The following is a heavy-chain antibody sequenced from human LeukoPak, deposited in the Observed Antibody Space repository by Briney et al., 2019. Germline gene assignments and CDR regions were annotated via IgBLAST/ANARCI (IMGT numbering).Heavy chain of an antibody. V-gene: IGHV3-53*01. CDR2: IYSGGST. D-gene: IGHD3-10*01. CDR3: ARGPPWMVRGVISAFDI. Sequence: GGSLRLSCAASGFTVSSNYMSWVRQAPGKGLEWVSVIYSGGSTYYADSVKGRFTISRDNSKNTLYLQMNSLRAEDTAVYYCARGPPWMVRGVISAFDIWGQGTMVTVSS. J-gene: IGHJ3*02. CDR1: GFTVSSNY.